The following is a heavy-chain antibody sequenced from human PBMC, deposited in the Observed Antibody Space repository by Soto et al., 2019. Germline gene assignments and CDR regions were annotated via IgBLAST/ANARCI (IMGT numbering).Heavy chain of an antibody. CDR3: AKDRRAYSYGLFDY. D-gene: IGHD5-18*01. CDR1: GFTFSSYG. J-gene: IGHJ4*02. CDR2: ISYDGSNK. V-gene: IGHV3-30*18. Sequence: PGGSLRLSCAASGFTFSSYGMHWVRQAPGKGLEWVAVISYDGSNKYYADSVKGRFTIARDNSKNTLYLQMNSLRAEDTAVYYCAKDRRAYSYGLFDYWGQGTLVTVSS.